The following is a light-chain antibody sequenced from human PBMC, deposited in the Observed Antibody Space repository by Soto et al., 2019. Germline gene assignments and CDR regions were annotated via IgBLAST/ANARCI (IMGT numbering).Light chain of an antibody. V-gene: IGLV2-14*03. CDR3: ASYTTVSSVV. CDR2: DVS. CDR1: NSDIGAYNY. J-gene: IGLJ2*01. Sequence: ALTQPAYVSGSPGQSITISCAGTNSDIGAYNYVSWYQQHPGKGPKIMIFDVSNRPSGVSNRFSGSKSGNTASLTISGLQPEDEADYYCASYTTVSSVVFGGGTKLTVL.